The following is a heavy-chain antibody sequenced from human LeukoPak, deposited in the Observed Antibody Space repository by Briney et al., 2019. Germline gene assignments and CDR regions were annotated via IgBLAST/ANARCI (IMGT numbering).Heavy chain of an antibody. CDR2: IYYSGST. CDR1: GGSISSGGYY. D-gene: IGHD4-11*01. Sequence: SQTLSLTCTDSGGSISSGGYYWSWIRQHPGKGLEWIGYIYYSGSTYYNPSLKSRVTISVDTSKNQFSLKLSSVTAADTAVYYCAREIVTTVSSPNWFDPWGQGTLVTVSS. V-gene: IGHV4-31*03. CDR3: AREIVTTVSSPNWFDP. J-gene: IGHJ5*02.